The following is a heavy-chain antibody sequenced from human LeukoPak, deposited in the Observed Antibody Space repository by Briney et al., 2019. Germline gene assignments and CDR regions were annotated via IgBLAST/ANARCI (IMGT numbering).Heavy chain of an antibody. Sequence: PSETLSLTCTVSGGSVSSGSYYWSWIRQPPGKGLEWIGYIYYSGSTNYNPSLKSRVTISVDTSKNQFSLKLSSVTAADTAVYYCAREVFNWNDDRYFDYWGQGTLVTVSS. CDR2: IYYSGST. CDR3: AREVFNWNDDRYFDY. CDR1: GGSVSSGSYY. D-gene: IGHD1-1*01. V-gene: IGHV4-61*01. J-gene: IGHJ4*02.